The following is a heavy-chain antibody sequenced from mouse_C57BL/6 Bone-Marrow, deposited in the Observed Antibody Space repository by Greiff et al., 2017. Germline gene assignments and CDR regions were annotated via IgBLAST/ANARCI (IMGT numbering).Heavy chain of an antibody. CDR1: GYTFTGYW. CDR3: GKYGNYDYYAMDY. V-gene: IGHV1-9*01. D-gene: IGHD2-1*01. J-gene: IGHJ4*01. CDR2: ILPGSGST. Sequence: QVQLKQSGAELMKPGASVKLSCKATGYTFTGYWIEWVKQRPGHGLEWIGEILPGSGSTNYNEKFKGKATFTADTSSNTAYMQLSSLTTEDSAIYYCGKYGNYDYYAMDYWGQGTSVTVSS.